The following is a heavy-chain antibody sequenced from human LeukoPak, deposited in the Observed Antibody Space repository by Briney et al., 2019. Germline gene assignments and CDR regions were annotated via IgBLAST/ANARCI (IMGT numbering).Heavy chain of an antibody. Sequence: KPSETLSLTCAVYGGSFSGYYWSWIRQPPGKGLEWIGEINHSGSTYYNPSLKSRVTISVDRSKNQFSLKLSSVTAADTAVYYCAREGGPDYDSSGYYLGPSGSFDYWGQGTLVTVSS. CDR2: INHSGST. CDR1: GGSFSGYY. D-gene: IGHD3-22*01. J-gene: IGHJ4*02. CDR3: AREGGPDYDSSGYYLGPSGSFDY. V-gene: IGHV4-34*01.